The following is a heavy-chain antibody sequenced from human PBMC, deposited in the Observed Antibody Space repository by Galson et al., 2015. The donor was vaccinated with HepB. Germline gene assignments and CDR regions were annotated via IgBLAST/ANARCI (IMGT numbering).Heavy chain of an antibody. D-gene: IGHD6-6*01. V-gene: IGHV3-23*01. Sequence: SLRLSCAASGFTFSSYAMSWVRQAPGKGLEWVSTISGSGGSTYYADSVKGRFPISRDNSKNTLYLQMNSLRAEDTAVYYCAKGYSSSSSFDYWGQGTLVTVSS. CDR3: AKGYSSSSSFDY. J-gene: IGHJ4*02. CDR1: GFTFSSYA. CDR2: ISGSGGST.